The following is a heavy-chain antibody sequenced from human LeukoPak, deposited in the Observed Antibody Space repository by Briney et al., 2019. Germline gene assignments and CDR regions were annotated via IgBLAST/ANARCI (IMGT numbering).Heavy chain of an antibody. D-gene: IGHD2-8*01. V-gene: IGHV5-51*01. J-gene: IGHJ6*03. Sequence: GESLKISCKGSGYSFASSWIGWVRQMPGKGLEWMGIIYPVDSDTRYSPSFEGQITISVDKSISTAYLQWSSLKASDTAVYYCARHGHCTNGVCYSNYYYHMDVWGKGTTVTVSS. CDR1: GYSFASSW. CDR2: IYPVDSDT. CDR3: ARHGHCTNGVCYSNYYYHMDV.